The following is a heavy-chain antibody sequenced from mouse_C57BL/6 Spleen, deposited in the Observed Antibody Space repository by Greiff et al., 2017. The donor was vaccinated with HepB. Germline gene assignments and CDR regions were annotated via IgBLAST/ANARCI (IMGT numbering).Heavy chain of an antibody. Sequence: VQLQQPGAELVKPGASVKLSCKASGYTFTSYWMHWVKQRPGQGLEWIGMIHPNSGSTNYNEKFKSKATLTVDKSSSTAYMQLSSLTSEDSAVYYGARRCLYGNYVYAMGYWGQGTSVTVSS. CDR2: IHPNSGST. D-gene: IGHD2-1*01. CDR1: GYTFTSYW. V-gene: IGHV1-64*01. CDR3: ARRCLYGNYVYAMGY. J-gene: IGHJ4*01.